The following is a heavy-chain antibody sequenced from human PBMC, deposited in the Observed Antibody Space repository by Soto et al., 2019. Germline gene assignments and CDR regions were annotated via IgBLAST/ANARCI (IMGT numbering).Heavy chain of an antibody. J-gene: IGHJ5*02. V-gene: IGHV3-30*18. D-gene: IGHD4-17*01. CDR3: AKDPQSNVYAPFDL. CDR2: SSFDGGND. Sequence: QGQLVESGGGVVQPGRSLRLSCVASGFSFSDYGMHWVRQGPGKGLEWVAVSSFDGGNDYHADSVKGRFTISRDNSKNILYLQMSSLRVEDTAVYYCAKDPQSNVYAPFDLWGQGTLVTVSS. CDR1: GFSFSDYG.